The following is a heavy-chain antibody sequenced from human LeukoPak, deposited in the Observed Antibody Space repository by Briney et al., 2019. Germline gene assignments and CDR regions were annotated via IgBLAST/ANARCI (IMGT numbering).Heavy chain of an antibody. CDR3: TTCPEGDS. CDR1: GFTFSNAW. D-gene: IGHD1-14*01. J-gene: IGHJ5*01. Sequence: GGPLRLSCAASGFTFSNAWMSWVRQAPGKGLEWVGRIKSKTNGGTADYAAPVKGRLTISRDDSKNTLYLQMNSLQTEDTAVYYCTTCPEGDSWGQGTLVTVSS. CDR2: IKSKTNGGTA. V-gene: IGHV3-15*01.